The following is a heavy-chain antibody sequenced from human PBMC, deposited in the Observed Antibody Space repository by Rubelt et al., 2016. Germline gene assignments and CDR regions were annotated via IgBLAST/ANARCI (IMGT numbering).Heavy chain of an antibody. CDR1: GGSISSSSYY. CDR2: IYYSGST. D-gene: IGHD2-21*02. CDR3: ASEPIVVVTAIQRYNWFDP. V-gene: IGHV4-39*07. Sequence: QLQLQESGPGLVKPSETLSLTCTVSGGSISSSSYYWGWIRQPPGKGLEWIGSIYYSGSTYYNPSLKSRVTISVDTSKNQFSLKLSSVTAADTAVYYCASEPIVVVTAIQRYNWFDPWGQGTLVTVSS. J-gene: IGHJ5*02.